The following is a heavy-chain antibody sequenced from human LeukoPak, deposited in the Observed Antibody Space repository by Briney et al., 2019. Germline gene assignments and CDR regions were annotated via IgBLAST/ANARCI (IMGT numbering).Heavy chain of an antibody. J-gene: IGHJ4*02. Sequence: GGSLRLSCAASGFTFSSYAMSWVRQAPGKGLEWVSAISGSGGSTYYADSVKGRFTISRDNSKNTLYPQMNSLRAEDTAVYYCAKDLEIISSSWSDWGQGTLVTVSS. V-gene: IGHV3-23*01. CDR3: AKDLEIISSSWSD. D-gene: IGHD6-13*01. CDR1: GFTFSSYA. CDR2: ISGSGGST.